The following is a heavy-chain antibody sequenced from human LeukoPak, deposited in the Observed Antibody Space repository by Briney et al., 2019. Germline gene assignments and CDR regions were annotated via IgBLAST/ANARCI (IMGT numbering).Heavy chain of an antibody. D-gene: IGHD1-7*01. V-gene: IGHV1-2*02. J-gene: IGHJ6*02. CDR3: ARVKGSANWNFRSGGYYGMDV. Sequence: ASVKVSCKASGYTFIGYYIHWVRQAPGQGLEWMGWINPNSGGTNYAQKFQGRVTMTRDTSISTAYMELSRLRSDDTAVYYCARVKGSANWNFRSGGYYGMDVWGQGTTVTVSS. CDR2: INPNSGGT. CDR1: GYTFIGYY.